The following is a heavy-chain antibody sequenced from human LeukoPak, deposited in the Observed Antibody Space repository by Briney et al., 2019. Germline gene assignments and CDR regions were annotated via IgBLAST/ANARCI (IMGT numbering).Heavy chain of an antibody. Sequence: PGGSLRLSCAASGFTFSTYAMTWVRQAPGQGLEWVSSIRGSGGSTFYADSVKGRFTISRDNTRNTLYLQMNSLRTEDTALYYCARDPNGDYIGAFDIWGQGIMVTVS. CDR3: ARDPNGDYIGAFDI. CDR2: IRGSGGST. D-gene: IGHD2-8*01. V-gene: IGHV3-23*01. CDR1: GFTFSTYA. J-gene: IGHJ3*02.